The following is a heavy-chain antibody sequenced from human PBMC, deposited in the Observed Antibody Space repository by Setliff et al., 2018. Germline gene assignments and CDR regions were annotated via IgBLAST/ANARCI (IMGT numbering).Heavy chain of an antibody. CDR2: MNPNSGNT. J-gene: IGHJ4*02. CDR1: GYTFTNYG. V-gene: IGHV1-8*02. Sequence: ASVKVSCKASGYTFTNYGFSWVRQAPGQGLEWMGWMNPNSGNTGYAQKFQGRVTMTRNTSISTAYMELSSLRSEDTAVYYCARRVGSVGIQLPDYWGQGTLVTVSS. D-gene: IGHD5-18*01. CDR3: ARRVGSVGIQLPDY.